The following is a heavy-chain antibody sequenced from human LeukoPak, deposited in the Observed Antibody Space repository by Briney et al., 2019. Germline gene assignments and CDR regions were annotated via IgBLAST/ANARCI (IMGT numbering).Heavy chain of an antibody. CDR2: IYYSGST. J-gene: IGHJ6*02. Sequence: SETLSLTCAVSGGSISSYYWSWIRQPPGKGLEWIGYIYYSGSTNYNPSLKSRVTISVDTSKSQFSLKLSSVTAADTAVYYCARVPSGSYYDYYYYYGMDVWGQGTTVTVSS. V-gene: IGHV4-59*01. D-gene: IGHD1-26*01. CDR1: GGSISSYY. CDR3: ARVPSGSYYDYYYYYGMDV.